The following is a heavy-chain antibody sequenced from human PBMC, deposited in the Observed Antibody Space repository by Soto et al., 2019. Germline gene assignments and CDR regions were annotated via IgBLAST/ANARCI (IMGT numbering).Heavy chain of an antibody. CDR2: IRAGVGST. V-gene: IGHV3-23*01. D-gene: IGHD3-22*01. Sequence: PVWPLRHSWTVSYCTFRNHARSWILQNPGKGLEFVSTIRAGVGSTGYRDSVKGRFTVSRDNSKNMLYMQMNSLRAEDTAVYYCAKRTLSIITFDYWGLGTLVTVSS. J-gene: IGHJ4*02. CDR1: YCTFRNHA. CDR3: AKRTLSIITFDY.